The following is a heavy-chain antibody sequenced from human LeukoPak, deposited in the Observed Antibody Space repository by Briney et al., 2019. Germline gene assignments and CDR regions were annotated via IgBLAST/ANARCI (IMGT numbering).Heavy chain of an antibody. CDR2: IYTSGST. J-gene: IGHJ3*02. Sequence: SETLSLTCTVSGGSVSSYYWSWIRQPPGKGLEWIGRIYTSGSTNYNPSLKSRVTISVDTSKNQFSLKLSSVTAADTAVYYCARSPSGDRSAFDIWGQGTMVTVSS. CDR1: GGSVSSYY. CDR3: ARSPSGDRSAFDI. D-gene: IGHD7-27*01. V-gene: IGHV4-4*08.